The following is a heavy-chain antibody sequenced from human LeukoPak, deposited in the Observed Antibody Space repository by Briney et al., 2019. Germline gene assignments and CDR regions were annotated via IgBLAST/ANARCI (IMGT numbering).Heavy chain of an antibody. D-gene: IGHD3-22*01. CDR3: ARHSNYYDSSGYYYVQLGFDP. CDR2: IYPGDSDT. J-gene: IGHJ5*02. V-gene: IGHV5-51*01. Sequence: PGESLKISCKGSGYSFTSYWIGWVRQMPGKGLEWMGIIYPGDSDTRYSPSFQGQVTISADKSISTAYLQLSSLKASDTAMYYCARHSNYYDSSGYYYVQLGFDPWGQGTLVTVSS. CDR1: GYSFTSYW.